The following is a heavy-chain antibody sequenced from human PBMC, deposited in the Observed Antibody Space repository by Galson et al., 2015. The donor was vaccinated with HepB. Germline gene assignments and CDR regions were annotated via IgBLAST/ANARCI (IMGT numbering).Heavy chain of an antibody. Sequence: SLRLSCAASGFTFSSYAMHWVRRAPGKGLEWVALISYDGRNKYYVDSVKGRFTISRDNSKNTLYLQMNSLRDEDTAVYYCARDKLETVAGTGYFHHWGQGTLVTVSP. CDR2: ISYDGRNK. CDR1: GFTFSSYA. V-gene: IGHV3-30*04. J-gene: IGHJ1*01. D-gene: IGHD6-19*01. CDR3: ARDKLETVAGTGYFHH.